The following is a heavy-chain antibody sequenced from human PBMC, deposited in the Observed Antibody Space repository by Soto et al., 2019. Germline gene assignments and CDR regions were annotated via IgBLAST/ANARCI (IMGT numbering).Heavy chain of an antibody. Sequence: GVSLRLSCAVSGFTFSSYWMSWFRQAPGKGLEWISIIYSAGNTYYADSVKGRFTISRDNSKNTLYLQMNSLGAEDTAVYYCARDNGQWLVSEWGQGTLVTVSS. V-gene: IGHV3-66*01. J-gene: IGHJ1*01. CDR1: GFTFSSYW. CDR2: IYSAGNT. CDR3: ARDNGQWLVSE. D-gene: IGHD6-19*01.